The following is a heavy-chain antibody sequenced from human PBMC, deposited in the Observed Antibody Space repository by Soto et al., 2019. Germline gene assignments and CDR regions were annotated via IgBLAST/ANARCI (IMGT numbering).Heavy chain of an antibody. CDR2: ISYDGSNK. V-gene: IGHV3-30-3*01. CDR3: ARDIRQLVRYYCACMDF. Sequence: GGSLRLSCAASGFTFSSYAMHWVRQAPGKGLEWVAVISYDGSNKYYADSVKGRFTISRDNSKNTLYLQMNSLRAEDTAVYYCARDIRQLVRYYCACMDFWGQGTMVTVSS. CDR1: GFTFSSYA. D-gene: IGHD6-13*01. J-gene: IGHJ6*02.